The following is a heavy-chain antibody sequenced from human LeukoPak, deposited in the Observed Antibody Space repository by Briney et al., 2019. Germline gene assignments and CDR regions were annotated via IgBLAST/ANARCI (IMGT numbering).Heavy chain of an antibody. V-gene: IGHV3-30*04. Sequence: GGSLRLSCAASGFTFSSYAMHWVRQAPGKGLEWVAVISYDGSNKYYADSVKGRFTISRDNSKNTLYLQMNSLRAEDTAVYYCAREPGEMATKAYYYYMDVWGKGTTVTVSS. CDR2: ISYDGSNK. CDR3: AREPGEMATKAYYYYMDV. CDR1: GFTFSSYA. J-gene: IGHJ6*03. D-gene: IGHD5-24*01.